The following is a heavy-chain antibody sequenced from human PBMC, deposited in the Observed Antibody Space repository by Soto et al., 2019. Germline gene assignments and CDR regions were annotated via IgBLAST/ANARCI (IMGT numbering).Heavy chain of an antibody. D-gene: IGHD1-26*01. V-gene: IGHV3-15*01. J-gene: IGHJ4*02. CDR1: GFCVINSG. CDR3: TTVGAPDY. Sequence: SXRLSWEGSGFCVINSGISWVRQPPGKGLEWVGRIKSNIDGGTADFAAPVRGRFTLSRGDSDNTVHLQMNGLKVEDTAMYYCTTVGAPDYWGLGTLVTVSS. CDR2: IKSNIDGGTA.